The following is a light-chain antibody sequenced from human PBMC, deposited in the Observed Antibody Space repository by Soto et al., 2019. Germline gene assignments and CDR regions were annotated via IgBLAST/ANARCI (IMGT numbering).Light chain of an antibody. CDR2: STN. CDR1: TVAVTTGYY. J-gene: IGLJ3*02. CDR3: LLYYGGSWV. V-gene: IGLV7-43*01. Sequence: QTVVTQEPSLTVSPGGTVTLTCASSTVAVTTGYYPSWFQHKPGHAPRALMYSTNDKHSWTPARLSGSLLGDKAALTLSGVQPEDEAEYYCLLYYGGSWVFGGGTTVTVL.